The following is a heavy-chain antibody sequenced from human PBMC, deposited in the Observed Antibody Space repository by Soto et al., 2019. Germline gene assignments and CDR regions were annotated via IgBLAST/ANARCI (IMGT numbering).Heavy chain of an antibody. CDR1: GDSISSSNW. V-gene: IGHV4-4*02. D-gene: IGHD1-26*01. J-gene: IGHJ4*02. Sequence: QVQLQESGPGLVKPSGTLSLTCAVSGDSISSSNWWNWVRQPPGKGLEWIGEIYHSGSTNYNPSLKSRVTISVDKSKNQFPLNLNSVTAADTAVYYCARHSGSYFRDFWGQGILVTVSS. CDR2: IYHSGST. CDR3: ARHSGSYFRDF.